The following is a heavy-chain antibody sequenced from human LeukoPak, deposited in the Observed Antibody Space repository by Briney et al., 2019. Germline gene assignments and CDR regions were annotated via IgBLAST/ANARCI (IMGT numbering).Heavy chain of an antibody. V-gene: IGHV1-18*01. CDR2: ISPYNGNT. D-gene: IGHD6-19*01. CDR3: ARAGSGSGWYFDY. CDR1: GGTFSTYA. J-gene: IGHJ4*02. Sequence: ASVKVSCKASGGTFSTYAISWVRQAPGQGLEWMGWISPYNGNTRYAQKFKGRVAMTTDTSTTTAYMELRGLRFNDTAVYYCARAGSGSGWYFDYWGQGTLVTVSS.